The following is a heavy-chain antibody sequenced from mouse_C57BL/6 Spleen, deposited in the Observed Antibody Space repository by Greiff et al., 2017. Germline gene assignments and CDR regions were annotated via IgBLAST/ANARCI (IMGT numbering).Heavy chain of an antibody. J-gene: IGHJ4*01. Sequence: QVQLQQPGAELVRPGSSVKLSCKASGYTFTSSWMHWVKQRPIQGLEWIGNIDPSDSDTHYNQKFKDKATLTVDKSSSTAYMQLSSLTSEDSAVYYCAREGAAMDYWGQGTSVTVSS. CDR2: IDPSDSDT. CDR1: GYTFTSSW. CDR3: AREGAAMDY. V-gene: IGHV1-52*01.